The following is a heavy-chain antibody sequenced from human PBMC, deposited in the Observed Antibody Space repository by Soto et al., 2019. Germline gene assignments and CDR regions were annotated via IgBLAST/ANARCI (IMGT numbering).Heavy chain of an antibody. CDR1: GGSISSYY. CDR3: ARTRFGGDRTFDY. CDR2: IYYSGST. Sequence: PSETLSLTCTVSGGSISSYYWSWIQQPPGKGLEWIGYIYYSGSTNYNPSLKSRVTISVDTSKNQFSLKLSSVTAADTAVYYCARTRFGGDRTFDYWGQGTLVTVSS. J-gene: IGHJ4*02. D-gene: IGHD3-10*01. V-gene: IGHV4-59*01.